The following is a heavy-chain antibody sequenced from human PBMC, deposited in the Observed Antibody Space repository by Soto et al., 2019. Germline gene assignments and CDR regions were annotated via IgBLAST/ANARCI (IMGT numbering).Heavy chain of an antibody. CDR3: AREGIAVAGKGYYYGMDV. V-gene: IGHV3-30-3*01. CDR2: ISYDGSNK. Sequence: QVQLVESGGGVVQPGRSLRLSCAASGFTFSSYAMHWVRQAPGKGLEWVAVISYDGSNKYYADSVKGRFTISRDNSKNTLYLQMNSLRAEDTAVDYCAREGIAVAGKGYYYGMDVWGQGTTVTVSS. D-gene: IGHD6-19*01. CDR1: GFTFSSYA. J-gene: IGHJ6*02.